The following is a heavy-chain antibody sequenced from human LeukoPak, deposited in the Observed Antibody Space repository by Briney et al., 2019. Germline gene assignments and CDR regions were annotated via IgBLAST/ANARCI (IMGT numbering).Heavy chain of an antibody. Sequence: GGSLRLSCAASGFTFTTYWMSWVRQAPGKGLEWVANIKQDGTEKYYVDSVKGRFTISRDNAKNSLYLQMNSLRAEDTAVYYCAKDRGGSFGEVGYFDYWGQGTLVTVSS. J-gene: IGHJ4*02. CDR2: IKQDGTEK. D-gene: IGHD3-10*01. V-gene: IGHV3-7*01. CDR3: AKDRGGSFGEVGYFDY. CDR1: GFTFTTYW.